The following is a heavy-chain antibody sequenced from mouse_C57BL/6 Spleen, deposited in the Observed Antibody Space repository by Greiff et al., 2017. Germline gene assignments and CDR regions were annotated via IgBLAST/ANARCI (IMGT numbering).Heavy chain of an antibody. CDR1: GYTFTDYN. CDR2: INPNTGGT. Sequence: EVQLQQSGPELVKPGASVTIPCKASGYTFTDYNMDWVKQSHGKSLAWIGDINPNTGGTIYNQKFKGKATLTVDKSSSTAYMALRSLTSEDTAVYYCSRWLGDYGVFAYWGQGTLVTVSA. D-gene: IGHD2-4*01. V-gene: IGHV1-18*01. CDR3: SRWLGDYGVFAY. J-gene: IGHJ3*01.